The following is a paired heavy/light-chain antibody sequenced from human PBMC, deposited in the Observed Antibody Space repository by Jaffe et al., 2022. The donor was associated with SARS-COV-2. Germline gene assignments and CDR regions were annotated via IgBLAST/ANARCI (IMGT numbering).Light chain of an antibody. Sequence: DVQMTQSPSTLSASVGDRVTITCRASQSLGNWLAWYQQKPGKAPNLLIYRASSLESGVPSRFSGSGSGTEFTLTINSLQPDDFATYYCQQYNTYSGTFGPGTKVEIK. V-gene: IGKV1-5*03. J-gene: IGKJ2*01. CDR1: QSLGNW. CDR2: RAS. CDR3: QQYNTYSGT.
Heavy chain of an antibody. CDR1: GYPFTKYW. J-gene: IGHJ5*02. V-gene: IGHV5-51*01. Sequence: EVQLAQSGAEVKKPGESLKISCMASGYPFTKYWIGWVRQVPGKGLEWMGIIDPGDSDTRYSPSFQGQVTFSADRAISTAYLQWSSLKASDAAIYYCARTDPFVAGRPFDLWGQGTLVAVSS. D-gene: IGHD6-6*01. CDR3: ARTDPFVAGRPFDL. CDR2: IDPGDSDT.